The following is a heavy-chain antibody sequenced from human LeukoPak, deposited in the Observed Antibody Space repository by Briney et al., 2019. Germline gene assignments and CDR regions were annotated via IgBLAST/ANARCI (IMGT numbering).Heavy chain of an antibody. V-gene: IGHV3-23*01. CDR2: ISISGGTT. CDR1: GFTFSSYA. Sequence: TGGSLRLSCAASGFTFSSYAMSWVRQAPGKGLESVSTISISGGTTYYADSVKGRFTISRDNSRNTLYLQMSSLRADDTAVYFCAITRETVTSAWGRGIPVTVSS. J-gene: IGHJ5*02. D-gene: IGHD4-17*01. CDR3: AITRETVTSA.